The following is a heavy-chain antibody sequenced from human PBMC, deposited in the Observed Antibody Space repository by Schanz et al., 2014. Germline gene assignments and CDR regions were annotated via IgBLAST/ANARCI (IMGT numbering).Heavy chain of an antibody. D-gene: IGHD1-1*01. Sequence: QVQLVQSGADVKKPGASVKVSCKASGYSFTGYYMHWVRQAPGQGLEWLGWINPNNGGTNYAQKSQCRVTLTTDSTISTAYMELSRLTSDDPAVYYCSKNQRRLLNPERRTTTGGLDIWGQGTVVTVSS. CDR3: SKNQRRLLNPERRTTTGGLDI. CDR1: GYSFTGYY. CDR2: INPNNGGT. V-gene: IGHV1-2*02. J-gene: IGHJ3*02.